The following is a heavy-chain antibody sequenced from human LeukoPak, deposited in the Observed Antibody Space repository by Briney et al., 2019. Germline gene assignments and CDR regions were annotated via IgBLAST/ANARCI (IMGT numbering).Heavy chain of an antibody. CDR2: VSGYTGNT. V-gene: IGHV1-18*01. D-gene: IGHD2-2*01. CDR3: ARGEVSASLYYFDF. Sequence: ASVKVSCKTSGYTFTTYGVSWVRQAPGQGLDWMGWVSGYTGNTNYAERFQGRVTMTTDTSTTTVYMELTSLRSDDTAVYYCARGEVSASLYYFDFWGQGTLVTVS. CDR1: GYTFTTYG. J-gene: IGHJ4*02.